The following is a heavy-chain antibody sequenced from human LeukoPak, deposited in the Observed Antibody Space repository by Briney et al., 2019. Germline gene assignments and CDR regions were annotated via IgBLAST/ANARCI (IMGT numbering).Heavy chain of an antibody. D-gene: IGHD3-9*01. CDR1: GFSLSSSE. J-gene: IGHJ4*02. Sequence: GGSLRLSCAASGFSLSSSEMNWVRQAPGKGLEWVSHISSGANAAYYVDSVRGRFTMSRDNAKNLLFLQMNSRRAADTAVYFCARDSLNGPFVISLDYWGQGALVTVSS. V-gene: IGHV3-48*03. CDR2: ISSGANAA. CDR3: ARDSLNGPFVISLDY.